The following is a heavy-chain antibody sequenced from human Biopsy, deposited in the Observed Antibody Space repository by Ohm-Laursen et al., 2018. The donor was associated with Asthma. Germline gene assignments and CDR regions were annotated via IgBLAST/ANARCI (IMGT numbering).Heavy chain of an antibody. D-gene: IGHD3-22*01. CDR2: IYSGGTS. V-gene: IGHV3-53*01. J-gene: IGHJ4*02. CDR3: ARGDSSNWSHYYFDY. CDR1: GFAVSRDH. Sequence: SLRLSCAAPGFAVSRDHMFWVRQAPGKGLEWVSVIYSGGTSHTADSVRGRFTISRDYSKNTLYLQMHSLRAEDTAVYYCARGDSSNWSHYYFDYWGRGTRVTVSS.